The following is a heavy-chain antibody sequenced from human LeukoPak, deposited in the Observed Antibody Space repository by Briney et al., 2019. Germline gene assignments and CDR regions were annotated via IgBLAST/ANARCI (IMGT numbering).Heavy chain of an antibody. CDR3: ATRGAAAGTTDY. V-gene: IGHV4-39*01. CDR2: TYYGGST. Sequence: SETLSLTCTVSGGSISSSEYYRVWIRQPPGKGLEWIGSTYYGGSTYYHPSLNSRVTISVDTSKNQFSLKLTSVTASDTAVYYCATRGAAAGTTDYWGQGALVTVSS. D-gene: IGHD6-25*01. CDR1: GGSISSSEYY. J-gene: IGHJ4*02.